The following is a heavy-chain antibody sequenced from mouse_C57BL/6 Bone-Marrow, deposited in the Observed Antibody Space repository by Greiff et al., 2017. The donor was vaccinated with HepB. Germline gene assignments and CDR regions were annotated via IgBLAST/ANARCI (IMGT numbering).Heavy chain of an antibody. CDR3: ARASYYYGSSPVLDV. CDR1: GFTFSDFY. CDR2: SRNKANDYTT. J-gene: IGHJ1*03. Sequence: EVQVVESGGGLVQSGRSLRLSCATSGFTFSDFYMEWVRQAPGKGLEWIAASRNKANDYTTEYSASVKGRFIVSRDTSQSILYLQMNALRAEDTAIYYCARASYYYGSSPVLDVWGTGTTVTVSS. D-gene: IGHD1-1*01. V-gene: IGHV7-1*01.